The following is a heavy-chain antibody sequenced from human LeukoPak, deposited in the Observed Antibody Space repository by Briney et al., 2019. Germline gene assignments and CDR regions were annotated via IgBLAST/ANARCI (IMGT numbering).Heavy chain of an antibody. J-gene: IGHJ4*02. V-gene: IGHV4-34*01. CDR1: GGSFSGYY. D-gene: IGHD6-13*01. CDR3: ASLLAAAGFSSDY. Sequence: SETLSLTCAVYGGSFSGYYWSWIRQPPGKGLEWIGEINHSGSTNYIPSLKSRVTISVDTSKNQFSLKLSSVTAADTAVYYCASLLAAAGFSSDYWGQGTLVTVSS. CDR2: INHSGST.